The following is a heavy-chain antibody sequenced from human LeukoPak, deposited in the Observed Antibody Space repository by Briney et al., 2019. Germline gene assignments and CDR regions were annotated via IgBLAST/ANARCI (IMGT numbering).Heavy chain of an antibody. D-gene: IGHD7-27*01. CDR3: ARVNGDSNYFDY. V-gene: IGHV1-69*13. Sequence: SVKVSCKASGGTFISYANSWVRQAPGQGLEWMGGIIPIFGTANYAQKFQGRVTITADESTSTAYMELSSLRSEDTAVYYCARVNGDSNYFDYWGQGTLVTVSS. CDR2: IIPIFGTA. J-gene: IGHJ4*02. CDR1: GGTFISYA.